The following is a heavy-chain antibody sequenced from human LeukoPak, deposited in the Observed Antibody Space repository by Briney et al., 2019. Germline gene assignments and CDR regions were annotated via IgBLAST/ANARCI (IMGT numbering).Heavy chain of an antibody. V-gene: IGHV3-9*01. CDR2: ISRDSRTI. J-gene: IGHJ4*02. D-gene: IGHD1-7*01. CDR3: AAKKGGTASFDY. Sequence: GRSLSLSCAASGFSFVDYAMHWVRQAPGKGLEWVSGISRDSRTIVYADSVKGRFTISRDNAKNSLYLQMGSLTTEDTAFYYCAAKKGGTASFDYWGQGTLVTVSP. CDR1: GFSFVDYA.